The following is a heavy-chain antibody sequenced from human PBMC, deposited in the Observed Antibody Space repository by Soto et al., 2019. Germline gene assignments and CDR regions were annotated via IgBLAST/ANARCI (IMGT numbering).Heavy chain of an antibody. D-gene: IGHD3-22*01. Sequence: SETLSLTCTVSGGSVSSGSYHWSWIRQPPGKGLEWIGYIYYSGSTNYNPSLKSRVTISVDTSKNQFSLKLSSVTAADTAVYYCARLGGYYQAFDSWGQGTLVTVSS. V-gene: IGHV4-61*01. J-gene: IGHJ4*02. CDR1: GGSVSSGSYH. CDR3: ARLGGYYQAFDS. CDR2: IYYSGST.